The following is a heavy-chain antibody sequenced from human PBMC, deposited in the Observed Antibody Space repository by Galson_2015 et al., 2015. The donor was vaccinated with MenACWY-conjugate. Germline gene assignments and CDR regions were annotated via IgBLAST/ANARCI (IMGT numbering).Heavy chain of an antibody. J-gene: IGHJ4*02. V-gene: IGHV3-53*01. CDR3: SRGYDWCSYFRA. Sequence: SLRLSCAVSGFSVTDNCLSLVRQAPGKGPEWIAMVDRVGATIYADSVRGRFTVSRDNFKNTVILQMNSLRAEDTAVYRCSRGYDWCSYFRARGQGAQVTVSS. CDR2: VDRVGAT. D-gene: IGHD2-8*01. CDR1: GFSVTDNC.